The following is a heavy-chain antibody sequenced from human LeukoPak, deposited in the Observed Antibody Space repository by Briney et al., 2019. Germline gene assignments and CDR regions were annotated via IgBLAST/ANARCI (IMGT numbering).Heavy chain of an antibody. CDR3: ATDPAGIGSESY. Sequence: GGSLRLSCVASGFTFSNYWMSWVRQAPGKGLEWVANIRKDGSDKYYVDSVKGRSTISRDNAKNSLYLQMNSLRAEDTAVYYCATDPAGIGSESYWGQGTRVTVSS. CDR2: IRKDGSDK. V-gene: IGHV3-7*01. J-gene: IGHJ4*02. CDR1: GFTFSNYW. D-gene: IGHD1-14*01.